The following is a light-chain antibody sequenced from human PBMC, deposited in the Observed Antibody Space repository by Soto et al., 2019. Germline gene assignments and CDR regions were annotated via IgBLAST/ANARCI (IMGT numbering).Light chain of an antibody. CDR2: AAS. J-gene: IGKJ1*01. CDR3: QQYSTDPWT. Sequence: DIQMTQSPSTLSASVGDRVTITCRASQSISNWLAWYQQKPGKAPKLLIYAASNVESGVPSRFSGSGSGTEFTLAISSLQPDDFATYYCQQYSTDPWTFGQGTKVEIK. CDR1: QSISNW. V-gene: IGKV1-5*01.